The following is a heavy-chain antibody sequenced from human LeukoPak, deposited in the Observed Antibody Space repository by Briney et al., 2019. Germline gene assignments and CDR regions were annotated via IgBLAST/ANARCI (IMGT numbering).Heavy chain of an antibody. V-gene: IGHV4-61*02. Sequence: SETLSLTCTVSGGSISSGSYYWNWIRQPAGKGLEWIGRIYTSGSTNYNPSLKSRVTISVDTSKNQFSLKLSSVTAADTAVYYCASPAMAFIDQGRYNYYYYMDVWGKGTTVTVSS. CDR2: IYTSGST. D-gene: IGHD5-18*01. CDR1: GGSISSGSYY. J-gene: IGHJ6*03. CDR3: ASPAMAFIDQGRYNYYYYMDV.